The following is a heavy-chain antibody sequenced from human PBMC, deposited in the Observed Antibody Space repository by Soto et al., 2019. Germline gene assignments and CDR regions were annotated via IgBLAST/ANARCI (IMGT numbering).Heavy chain of an antibody. Sequence: QVQLQQSGPGLVKPLGTLSLTCGVSGDSITTYKWWTWVRQTPGRGLEWIGEIYDSGNTRYNPSLRSRVTISEDTSKNQLSLKLNSVTVADTAVYYCATCQLGEYYYAMDMWGQGTTVTVSS. CDR3: ATCQLGEYYYAMDM. CDR2: IYDSGNT. D-gene: IGHD7-27*01. J-gene: IGHJ6*02. V-gene: IGHV4-4*02. CDR1: GDSITTYKW.